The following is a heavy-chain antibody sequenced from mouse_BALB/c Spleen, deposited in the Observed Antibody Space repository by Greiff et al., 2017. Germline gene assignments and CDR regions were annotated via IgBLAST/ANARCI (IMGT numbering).Heavy chain of an antibody. J-gene: IGHJ2*01. CDR3: ERGGNYDY. Sequence: EVQLQQSGPELVKPGASVKISCKASGYSFTGYFMNWVMQSHGKSLEWIGRINPYNGDTFYNQKFKGKATLTVDKSSSTAHMELRSLASEDSAVYYCERGGNYDYWGKGNTHTVSS. CDR1: GYSFTGYF. V-gene: IGHV1-20*02. CDR2: INPYNGDT. D-gene: IGHD2-1*01.